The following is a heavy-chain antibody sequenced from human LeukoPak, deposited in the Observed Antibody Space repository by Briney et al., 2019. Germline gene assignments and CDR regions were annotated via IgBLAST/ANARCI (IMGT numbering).Heavy chain of an antibody. CDR3: ARQYSSGYYYFDY. J-gene: IGHJ4*02. V-gene: IGHV4-59*08. D-gene: IGHD3-22*01. CDR1: GGSISSYS. CDR2: IYDTGTTNYNPT. Sequence: PSETLSLTCAVSGGSISSYSWSWFRQPPGKGLEWIGYIYDTGTTNYNPTNYNPSLESRVSISVDTSKNQFSLKLSSVTAADTAVHYCARQYSSGYYYFDYWGQGTLVTVSS.